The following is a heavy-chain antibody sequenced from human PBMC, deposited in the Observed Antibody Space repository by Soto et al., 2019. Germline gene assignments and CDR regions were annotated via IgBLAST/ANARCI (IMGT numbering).Heavy chain of an antibody. CDR2: ISKDGLDR. V-gene: IGHV3-30*12. CDR1: GFTFSDFG. Sequence: PGGSLRLSCVVSGFTFSDFGMHWVRQSPGEGLAWVASISKDGLDRYYSESVKGRFTISRDDSKNTVYLQMISLRAEDTAVYYCATAEVDYWGPGTLVTVSS. CDR3: ATAEVDY. J-gene: IGHJ4*02.